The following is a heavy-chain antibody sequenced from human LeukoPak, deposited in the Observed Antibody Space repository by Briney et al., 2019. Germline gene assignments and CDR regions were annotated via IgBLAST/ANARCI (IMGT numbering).Heavy chain of an antibody. CDR1: GGSISSYY. V-gene: IGHV4-59*01. D-gene: IGHD2-15*01. CDR3: AREECSGGSCFLDY. Sequence: SETLSLTCTVSGGSISSYYWLWIRQPPGKGLEGIGYIYYSGSTNYTPSLKSRVTISVDTSKNQFSLKLSSVTAADTAVYYCAREECSGGSCFLDYWGQGTLVTVSS. CDR2: IYYSGST. J-gene: IGHJ4*02.